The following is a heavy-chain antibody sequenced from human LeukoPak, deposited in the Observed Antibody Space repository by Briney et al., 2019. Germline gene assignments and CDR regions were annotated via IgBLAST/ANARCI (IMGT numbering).Heavy chain of an antibody. CDR1: GFTVSSNY. J-gene: IGHJ3*02. D-gene: IGHD3-3*01. CDR2: IYSGGST. CDR3: ARGESITIFGVVQTSWAFDI. Sequence: PGGSLRLSCADSGFTVSSNYMSWVRQAPGQGLEWVSVIYSGGSTYYEDSVKGRFTISRDNSKNTLYLQMNSLRAEDTAVYYCARGESITIFGVVQTSWAFDIWGQGTMVTVSS. V-gene: IGHV3-53*01.